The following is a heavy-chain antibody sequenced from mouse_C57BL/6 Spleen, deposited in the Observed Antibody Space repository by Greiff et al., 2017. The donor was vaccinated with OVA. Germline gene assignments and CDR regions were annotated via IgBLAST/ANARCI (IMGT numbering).Heavy chain of an antibody. CDR1: GYTFTSYW. V-gene: IGHV1-72*01. Sequence: VQLQQPGAELVKPGASVKLSCKASGYTFTSYWMHWVKQRPGRGLEWIGRIDPNSGGTKYNEKFKSKATLTVDKPSSTAYMQLSSLTSEDSAVYYCARERITTVVATDYFDYWGQGTTLTVSS. CDR3: ARERITTVVATDYFDY. D-gene: IGHD1-1*01. J-gene: IGHJ2*01. CDR2: IDPNSGGT.